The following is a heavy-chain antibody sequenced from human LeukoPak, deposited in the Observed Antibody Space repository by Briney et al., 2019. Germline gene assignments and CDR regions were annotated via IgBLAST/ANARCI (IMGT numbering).Heavy chain of an antibody. CDR3: ARARAPYYYDSSGPGGYFDL. V-gene: IGHV1-3*01. CDR1: GYTFTSYD. J-gene: IGHJ2*01. CDR2: MNAGNGNT. Sequence: ASVKVSCKASGYTFTSYDINWVRQATGQGLEWMGWMNAGNGNTKYSQKFQGRVTITRDTSASTAYMELSSLRSEDTAVYYCARARAPYYYDSSGPGGYFDLWGRGTLVTVSS. D-gene: IGHD3-22*01.